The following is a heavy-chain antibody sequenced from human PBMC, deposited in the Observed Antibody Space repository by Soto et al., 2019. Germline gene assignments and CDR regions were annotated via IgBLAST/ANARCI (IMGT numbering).Heavy chain of an antibody. D-gene: IGHD2-2*01. CDR2: ISLYSDGT. Sequence: ASVKVSCKTSGYTFSNYCITWVRQAPGQPLEWLGWISLYSDGTNYAQKFQGRVSMTTDTSTTTAYMELRSLRSDDTAVYYCAKVVPGAEAWFGPWGQGTLVTVSS. V-gene: IGHV1-18*01. CDR1: GYTFSNYC. CDR3: AKVVPGAEAWFGP. J-gene: IGHJ5*02.